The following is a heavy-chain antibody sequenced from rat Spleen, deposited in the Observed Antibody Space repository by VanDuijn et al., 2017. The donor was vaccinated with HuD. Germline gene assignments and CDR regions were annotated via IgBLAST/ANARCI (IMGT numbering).Heavy chain of an antibody. J-gene: IGHJ3*01. CDR1: GFSLVRYG. Sequence: QVQLKESGPDLVQPSQTLSLTCTVSGFSLVRYGVIWVRQPPGKGLEWMGMIWTGGSTDYNSALMSRLSITRDTSKSQVFLKMNSLQTEDTAMYFCARWKYTTDWFTYWGQGTLVTVSS. V-gene: IGHV2-16*01. CDR2: IWTGGST. CDR3: ARWKYTTDWFTY. D-gene: IGHD1-6*01.